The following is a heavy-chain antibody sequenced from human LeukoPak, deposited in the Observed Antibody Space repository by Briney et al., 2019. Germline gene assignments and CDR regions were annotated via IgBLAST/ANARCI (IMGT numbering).Heavy chain of an antibody. D-gene: IGHD3-10*01. V-gene: IGHV3-43*02. CDR1: GFTFSSYE. CDR2: ISGSGGST. J-gene: IGHJ3*02. CDR3: AKALPLWLGGAFDI. Sequence: GGSLRLSCAASGFTFSSYEMNWVRQAPGKGLEWVSAISGSGGSTYYADSVKGRFTISRDNSKNSLYLQMNSLRTEDTALYYCAKALPLWLGGAFDIWGQGTMVTVSS.